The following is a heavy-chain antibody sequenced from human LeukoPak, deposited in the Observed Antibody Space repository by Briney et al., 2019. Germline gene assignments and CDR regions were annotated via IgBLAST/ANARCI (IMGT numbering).Heavy chain of an antibody. CDR1: GFTFSSYG. CDR3: GKYSDYGDYLDWFDP. J-gene: IGHJ5*02. CDR2: ITYHGSNK. D-gene: IGHD4-17*01. Sequence: GRSLRLSCAASGFTFSSYGMHWVRQAPGKGLEWVAVITYHGSNKYYADSVKGRFTISRDNSKNTLYLQTNSLRAEDTAVYYCGKYSDYGDYLDWFDPWGQGTLVTVSS. V-gene: IGHV3-30*18.